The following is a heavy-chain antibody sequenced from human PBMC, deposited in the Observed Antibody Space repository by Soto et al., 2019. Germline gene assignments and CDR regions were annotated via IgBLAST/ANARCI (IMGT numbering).Heavy chain of an antibody. CDR2: ISYDGSNN. J-gene: IGHJ4*02. D-gene: IGHD3-22*01. CDR1: GFTFSSYG. Sequence: QVQLVESGGGVVQPGRSLRLCCADSGFTFSSYGMHWVRQAPGKGLEWVAHISYDGSNNNYVDSVKGRFTISRDNSKNTLYLQMNSLRAEDTAVYYCARDSYYYDSSGYYTFDHWGQGTLVTVSS. CDR3: ARDSYYYDSSGYYTFDH. V-gene: IGHV3-30*03.